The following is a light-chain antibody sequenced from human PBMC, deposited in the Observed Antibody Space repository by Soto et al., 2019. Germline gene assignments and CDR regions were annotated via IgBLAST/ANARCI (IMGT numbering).Light chain of an antibody. CDR3: EQYGSSPRT. CDR1: ESVSSSS. CDR2: GAS. Sequence: ILVSKSPGAVSLSPAERATLSCRASESVSSSSLAWYQQKPGQAPRLLIYGASTRATGIPARFSGSGSGTEFTLTISSLQSEDFAVYYCEQYGSSPRTFGQGTKVDIK. J-gene: IGKJ1*01. V-gene: IGKV3-20*01.